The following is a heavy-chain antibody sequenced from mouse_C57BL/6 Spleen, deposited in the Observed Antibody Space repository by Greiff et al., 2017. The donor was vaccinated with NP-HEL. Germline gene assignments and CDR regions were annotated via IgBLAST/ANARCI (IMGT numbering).Heavy chain of an antibody. Sequence: EVQLQQSGAELVRPGASVKLSCTASGFNIKDDYMHWVKQRPEQGLEWIGWIDPENGDTEYASKFQGKATITAYTSSNTAYLQLSSLTSEDTAVEYWTLYSATAGVYWGQGTLVTVSA. CDR2: IDPENGDT. V-gene: IGHV14-4*01. CDR1: GFNIKDDY. D-gene: IGHD1-1*01. J-gene: IGHJ3*01. CDR3: TLYSATAGVY.